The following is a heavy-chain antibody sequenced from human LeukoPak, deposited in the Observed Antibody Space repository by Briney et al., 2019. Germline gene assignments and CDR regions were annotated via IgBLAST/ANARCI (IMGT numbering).Heavy chain of an antibody. CDR2: INPNSGGT. Sequence: AASVKVSCKASGYTFTVYYMHRVRQAPGQGGEWMGWINPNSGGTNYAQKFQGRVTITRDTSISTAYMELSRLRSDDTAVYYCARDFPWIYAYWGQGTLVTVSS. J-gene: IGHJ4*02. CDR3: ARDFPWIYAY. V-gene: IGHV1-2*02. D-gene: IGHD5-12*01. CDR1: GYTFTVYY.